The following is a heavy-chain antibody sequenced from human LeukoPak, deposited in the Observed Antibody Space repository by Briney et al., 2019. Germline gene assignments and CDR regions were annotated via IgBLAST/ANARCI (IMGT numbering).Heavy chain of an antibody. CDR3: ASQSITIFGVVTMTWFDP. J-gene: IGHJ5*02. D-gene: IGHD3-3*01. CDR2: IYYSGST. CDR1: GGSISSSSYY. Sequence: SETLSLTCTVSGGSISSSSYYWGWIRQPPGKGLEWIGSIYYSGSTYYNPSLKSRVTISVDTSKNQFSLKLSSVTAADTAEYYCASQSITIFGVVTMTWFDPWGQGTLVTVSS. V-gene: IGHV4-39*07.